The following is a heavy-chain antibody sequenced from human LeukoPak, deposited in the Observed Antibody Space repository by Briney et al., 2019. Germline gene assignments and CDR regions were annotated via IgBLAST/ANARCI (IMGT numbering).Heavy chain of an antibody. CDR2: IYSGGST. J-gene: IGHJ4*02. Sequence: GGSLRLSCAASGFTVSSNYMSWVRQAPGKGLEWVSVIYSGGSTYYADSVEGRFTISRDNSKNTLYLQMNSLRAEDTAVYYCARDGPYGSGSKDWGQGTLVTVSS. D-gene: IGHD3-10*01. V-gene: IGHV3-66*02. CDR3: ARDGPYGSGSKD. CDR1: GFTVSSNY.